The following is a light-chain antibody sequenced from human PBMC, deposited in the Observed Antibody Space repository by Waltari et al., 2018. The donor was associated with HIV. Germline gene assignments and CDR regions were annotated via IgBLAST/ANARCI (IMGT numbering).Light chain of an antibody. CDR2: EVT. Sequence: QSALTHPASVSGSPGQSTSVSCTGPSSDLDDIKSVSWYQPHPGKAPKLIIYEVTNRPSGVSNRFSGSKSGHTASLTISGLQAEDEADYFCMSYISSATPEFGGGTKVTVL. CDR3: MSYISSATPE. J-gene: IGLJ3*02. CDR1: SSDLDDIKS. V-gene: IGLV2-14*01.